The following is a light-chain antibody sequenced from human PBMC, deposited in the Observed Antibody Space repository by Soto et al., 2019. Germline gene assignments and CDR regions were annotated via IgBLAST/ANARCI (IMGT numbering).Light chain of an antibody. J-gene: IGKJ4*01. V-gene: IGKV3-11*01. CDR2: DAS. Sequence: EIVLTQSPATLSLSPGERATLSCRASQSVSSYLAWYQQKPGQAPRLLIYDASNRATGIPARFSGRGSGTDLTLTISSLEPEDFAVYYCQQRAYWLTFGGGTKVEIK. CDR1: QSVSSY. CDR3: QQRAYWLT.